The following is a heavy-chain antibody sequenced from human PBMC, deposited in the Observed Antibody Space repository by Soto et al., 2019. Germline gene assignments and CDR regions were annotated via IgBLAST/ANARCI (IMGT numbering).Heavy chain of an antibody. J-gene: IGHJ5*02. D-gene: IGHD3-9*01. V-gene: IGHV3-48*01. Sequence: EVQLVESGGGLVQPGGSLRLSCAASGFTFSSYSMNWVRQAPGKGLEWVSYISSSSTIYYADSVKGRFTISRDNAKNSLYLQMNSLRAEDTAVYYCAREYDILNWFDPWGQGTLVTVSS. CDR3: AREYDILNWFDP. CDR2: ISSSSTI. CDR1: GFTFSSYS.